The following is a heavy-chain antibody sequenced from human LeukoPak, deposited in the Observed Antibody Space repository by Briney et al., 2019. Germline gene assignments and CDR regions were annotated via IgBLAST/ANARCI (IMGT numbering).Heavy chain of an antibody. CDR3: RSSIWFDP. Sequence: GGSLRLSCAASGFTFSSYGMHWVRQAPGKGLEWVAFIRYDGSNKYYADSVKGRFTISRDNAKNSLYLQMNSLRAEDTAVYYCRSSIWFDPWGQGTLVTVSS. CDR1: GFTFSSYG. CDR2: IRYDGSNK. J-gene: IGHJ5*02. V-gene: IGHV3-30*02.